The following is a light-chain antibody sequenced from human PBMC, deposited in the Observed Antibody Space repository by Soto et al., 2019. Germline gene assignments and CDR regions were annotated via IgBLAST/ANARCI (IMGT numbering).Light chain of an antibody. CDR3: AAWDDSLSGDV. Sequence: QSALTQPPSASGTPGQRVTISCSGSSSNIGSNYVYWYQQLPGTAPKLLIYRNNQRPSGVPDRFSGSKSGTSASLAISGLRSEDEADYYCAAWDDSLSGDVFGTGNKVTVL. CDR1: SSNIGSNY. CDR2: RNN. J-gene: IGLJ1*01. V-gene: IGLV1-47*01.